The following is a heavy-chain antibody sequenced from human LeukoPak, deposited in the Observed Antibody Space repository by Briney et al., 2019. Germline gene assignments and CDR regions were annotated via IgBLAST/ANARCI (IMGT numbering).Heavy chain of an antibody. J-gene: IGHJ6*03. Sequence: GGSLRLSCAASGFTFSSYTMNWVRQAPAKGLEWVSYISGSSSTIYYADSVKGRFTISRDNAKNSLYLQMNSLRAEDTAVYYCAREGYYGSGLYYYYYMDVWGKGTTVTVSS. D-gene: IGHD3-10*01. CDR1: GFTFSSYT. CDR3: AREGYYGSGLYYYYYMDV. V-gene: IGHV3-48*01. CDR2: ISGSSSTI.